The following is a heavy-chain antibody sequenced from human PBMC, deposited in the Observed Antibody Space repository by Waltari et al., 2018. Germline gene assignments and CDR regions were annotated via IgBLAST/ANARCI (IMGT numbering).Heavy chain of an antibody. V-gene: IGHV3-9*01. D-gene: IGHD2-8*01. CDR1: GFTFYDLA. Sequence: EVQLVESGGGLVQPGRSLRLSCATSGFTFYDLALHWVRQAPGKGLEWVAGINWNSYSVAYGDSVKGRFTISRDNARNSLYLQLNSLTTEDTALYYCAKKIDEVYGRDGLVYDGFDMWGQGTMVTVSS. J-gene: IGHJ3*02. CDR3: AKKIDEVYGRDGLVYDGFDM. CDR2: INWNSYSV.